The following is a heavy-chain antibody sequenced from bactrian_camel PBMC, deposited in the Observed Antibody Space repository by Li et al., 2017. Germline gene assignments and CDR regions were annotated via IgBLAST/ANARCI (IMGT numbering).Heavy chain of an antibody. V-gene: IGHV3S53*01. CDR1: GSSDSTKC. Sequence: HVQLVESGGGSVQAGGTLRLSCESSGSSDSTKCMGWFRQVSGKEREGVAVIDSNGPTGYADSVKGRFTISRDNAENTLYLQMNSLKPEDTAMYYCAAVPRGYGTWGTTEVNYWGQGTQVTVS. CDR2: IDSNGPT. CDR3: AAVPRGYGTWGTTEVNY. J-gene: IGHJ4*01. D-gene: IGHD5*01.